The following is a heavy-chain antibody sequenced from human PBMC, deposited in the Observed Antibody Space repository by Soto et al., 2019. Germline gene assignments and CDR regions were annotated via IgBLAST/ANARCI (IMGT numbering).Heavy chain of an antibody. CDR3: APRVLRAVFGLVTTTAIYFDF. V-gene: IGHV2-5*02. CDR2: IYWDDDK. J-gene: IGHJ4*02. Sequence: QITLNESGPTVVKPTETLTLTCTFSGFSLTTSGVGVDWVRQSPGKAPEWLAFIYWDDDKRYSTSLKSRLTITEDTSKNQVVLTMANVDPADTATYYCAPRVLRAVFGLVTTTAIYFDFWGQGTPVVVSS. CDR1: GFSLTTSGVG. D-gene: IGHD3-3*01.